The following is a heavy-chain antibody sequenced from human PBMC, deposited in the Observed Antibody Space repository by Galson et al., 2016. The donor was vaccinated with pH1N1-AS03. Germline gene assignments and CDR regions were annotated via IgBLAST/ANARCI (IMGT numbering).Heavy chain of an antibody. CDR2: INGAGSGT. J-gene: IGHJ5*01. Sequence: SLRLSCAASGFTFSSYDMSWARQAPGKGLEWVSTINGAGSGTFCAESVKGRFTISRDNSKATLYLQMSRLRADDTAVYYCEGSDFWGHGTLVTVSS. CDR3: EGSDF. V-gene: IGHV3-23*01. CDR1: GFTFSSYD.